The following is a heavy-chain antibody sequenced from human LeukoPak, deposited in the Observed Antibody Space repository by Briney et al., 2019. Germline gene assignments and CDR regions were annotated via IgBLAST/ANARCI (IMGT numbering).Heavy chain of an antibody. Sequence: GGSLRLSCAASEFTFSSYGMHWVRQAPGKGLEWVSSISSSSSYIYYADSVKGRFTISRDNAKNSLYLQMNSLRAEDTAVYYCAKRTGVTELHFDHWGQGTLVTVSS. D-gene: IGHD1-7*01. V-gene: IGHV3-21*04. CDR1: EFTFSSYG. CDR3: AKRTGVTELHFDH. CDR2: ISSSSSYI. J-gene: IGHJ4*02.